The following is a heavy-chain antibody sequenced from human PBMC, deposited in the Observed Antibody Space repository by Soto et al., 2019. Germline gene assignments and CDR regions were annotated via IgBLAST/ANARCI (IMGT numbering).Heavy chain of an antibody. Sequence: QVQLQQWGAGLLKPSETLSLNCVVTGGSLSGYYWSWIRQPPGKGLEWIGEVKDGGHTNYSPSLRGXXTXSXXTSNNQFSLRLNSVTAADTGVYYCARGQEGVVATHWDQGSLVTVSS. CDR1: GGSLSGYY. CDR3: ARGQEGVVATH. V-gene: IGHV4-34*01. D-gene: IGHD5-12*01. CDR2: VKDGGHT. J-gene: IGHJ4*02.